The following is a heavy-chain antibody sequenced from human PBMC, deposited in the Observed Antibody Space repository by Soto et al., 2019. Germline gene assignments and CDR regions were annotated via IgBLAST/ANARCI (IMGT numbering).Heavy chain of an antibody. Sequence: SVKVSCKGSGYTFTSYYMHWLRQAPGQGLEWMGIINPSGGSTSYAQKFQGRVTMTRDTSTSTVYMELSSLRSEDTAVYHCARVGRYYYSIDVWGKGTTVTLSS. J-gene: IGHJ6*03. CDR3: ARVGRYYYSIDV. D-gene: IGHD1-26*01. CDR1: GYTFTSYY. CDR2: INPSGGST. V-gene: IGHV1-46*03.